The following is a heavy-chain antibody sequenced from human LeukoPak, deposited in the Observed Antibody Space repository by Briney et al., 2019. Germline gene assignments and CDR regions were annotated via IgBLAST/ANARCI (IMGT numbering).Heavy chain of an antibody. J-gene: IGHJ3*02. D-gene: IGHD1-26*01. V-gene: IGHV3-23*01. CDR2: LSSSGSST. CDR1: GFTFSSYA. CDR3: ARAIMGSTLQAFDI. Sequence: PGGSLRLSCAASGFTFSSYAMSWVRQAPGEGLEWVSSLSSSGSSTYYADAVKGRFTISRDNSKNTLYMQMNSLRAEDTAAYYCARAIMGSTLQAFDIWGQGTVAIVSS.